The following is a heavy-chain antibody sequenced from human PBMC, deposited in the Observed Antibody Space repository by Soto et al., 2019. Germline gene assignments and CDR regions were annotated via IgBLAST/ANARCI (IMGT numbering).Heavy chain of an antibody. J-gene: IGHJ4*02. CDR1: WFTVSINY. CDR3: ASQGGGSDY. V-gene: IGHV3-53*01. CDR2: IYSGGST. D-gene: IGHD3-16*01. Sequence: GGSLTLSRATYWFTVSINYMSWVRQAPGKGLEWVSVIYSGGSTYYADSVKGRFTISRDNSKNTLYLQMNSLRAEDTAVYYCASQGGGSDYWGQGTLVTAPQ.